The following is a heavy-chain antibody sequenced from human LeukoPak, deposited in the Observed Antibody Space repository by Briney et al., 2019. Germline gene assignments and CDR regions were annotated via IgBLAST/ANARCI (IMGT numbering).Heavy chain of an antibody. CDR3: ARSP. CDR1: GFSFSSNW. V-gene: IGHV3-7*01. J-gene: IGHJ5*02. CDR2: IKYDGREK. Sequence: GGSLRLSCIVSGFSFSSNWMSWVSQAPGKGLEWVANIKYDGREKYYVDSVKGRFTISRDNARNSLYLQMNSLRVEDTAVYYCARSPGGQGTLVTVSS.